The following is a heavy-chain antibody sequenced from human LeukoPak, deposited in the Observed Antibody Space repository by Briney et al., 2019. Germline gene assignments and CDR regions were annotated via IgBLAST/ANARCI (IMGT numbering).Heavy chain of an antibody. CDR2: ISYDGSNK. D-gene: IGHD6-19*01. J-gene: IGHJ6*04. Sequence: GGSLRLSCAASGITFSSYAMHWVRQAPGKGLEWVAVISYDGSNKYYADSVKGRFTISRDNSKNTLYLQMNSLRAEDTAVYYCARAMGAVAGTGKDYYYGMDVWGKGTTVTVSS. CDR1: GITFSSYA. CDR3: ARAMGAVAGTGKDYYYGMDV. V-gene: IGHV3-30*04.